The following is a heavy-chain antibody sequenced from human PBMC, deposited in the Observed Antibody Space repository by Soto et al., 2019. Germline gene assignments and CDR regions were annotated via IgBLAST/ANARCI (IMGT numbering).Heavy chain of an antibody. CDR1: GFTFRSYA. Sequence: HPGGSLRLSCAASGFTFRSYAMSWVRQAPGKGLEWVSGISGSGFSTHYADSVKGWFTVSRDNSKNTLYLQMNSLRAEDTAVYNCAKEPVGPDWYFDLWGRGTLVTVSS. CDR3: AKEPVGPDWYFDL. J-gene: IGHJ2*01. V-gene: IGHV3-23*01. CDR2: ISGSGFST.